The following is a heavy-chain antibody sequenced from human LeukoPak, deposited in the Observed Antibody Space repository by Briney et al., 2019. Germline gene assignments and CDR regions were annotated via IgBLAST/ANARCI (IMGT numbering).Heavy chain of an antibody. CDR1: GGSFSGYY. CDR3: ARGYYYDSSGFDP. Sequence: SETLSLTCAVYGGSFSGYYWSWIRQPPGKGLEWIGYIYYSGSTYYNPSLKSRVTISVDTSKNQFSLKLSSVTAADTAVYYCARGYYYDSSGFDPWGQGTLVTVSS. D-gene: IGHD3-22*01. V-gene: IGHV4-34*09. J-gene: IGHJ5*02. CDR2: IYYSGST.